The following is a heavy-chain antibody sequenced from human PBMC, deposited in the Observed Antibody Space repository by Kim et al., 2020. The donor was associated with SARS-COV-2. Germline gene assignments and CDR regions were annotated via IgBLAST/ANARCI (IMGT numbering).Heavy chain of an antibody. Sequence: SETLSLTCAVSGGSFRGSYWSWIRQPPGEGLEWIAEVNHNGRTNYNPSLKSRVSISVDTSRNVFSLILRSVTAADTAIYYCARGGEYSETSGFSVEAFDIWGQGTLVTVSP. CDR1: GGSFRGSY. CDR3: ARGGEYSETSGFSVEAFDI. CDR2: VNHNGRT. D-gene: IGHD3-9*01. J-gene: IGHJ3*02. V-gene: IGHV4-34*01.